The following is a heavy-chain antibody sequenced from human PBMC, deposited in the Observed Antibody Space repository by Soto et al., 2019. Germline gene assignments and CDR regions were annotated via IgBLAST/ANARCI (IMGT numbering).Heavy chain of an antibody. CDR2: IIPILGIA. D-gene: IGHD6-6*01. J-gene: IGHJ5*02. CDR1: GGTFSSYT. CDR3: ARAGAHIAAYDNWFDP. Sequence: SVKVSCKASGGTFSSYTISWVRQAPGQGLEWMGRIIPILGIANYAQKFQGRVTITADKSTSTAYMELSSLRSEDTAVYYCARAGAHIAAYDNWFDPWGQGTLVTVSS. V-gene: IGHV1-69*02.